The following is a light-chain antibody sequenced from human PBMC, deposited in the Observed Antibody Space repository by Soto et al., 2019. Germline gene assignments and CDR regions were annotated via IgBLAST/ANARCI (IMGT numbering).Light chain of an antibody. Sequence: QSALTQPASVSGSPGQSITISCTGTSSDVGGYNYVSWYQQHPGTAPKLMIYDVSDRPSGVSNRFSGSKSGNTASLTISGLQAEDEADYYCSSYTRSSTYVFGTGTKVTVL. V-gene: IGLV2-14*03. CDR1: SSDVGGYNY. CDR2: DVS. CDR3: SSYTRSSTYV. J-gene: IGLJ1*01.